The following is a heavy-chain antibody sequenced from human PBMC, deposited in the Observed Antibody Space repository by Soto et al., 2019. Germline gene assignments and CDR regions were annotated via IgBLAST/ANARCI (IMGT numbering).Heavy chain of an antibody. CDR1: GFTFDDYT. D-gene: IGHD3-9*01. Sequence: LILSCAASGFTFDDYTMHWVRQAPGKGLDWVSLISWDGGSAYYADSVKGRFTISRDNSKNSLYLQMNSLRTEDTALYYCAKEGFYYDILTGPSRAFDIWGQGTMVTVSS. CDR2: ISWDGGSA. CDR3: AKEGFYYDILTGPSRAFDI. J-gene: IGHJ3*02. V-gene: IGHV3-43*01.